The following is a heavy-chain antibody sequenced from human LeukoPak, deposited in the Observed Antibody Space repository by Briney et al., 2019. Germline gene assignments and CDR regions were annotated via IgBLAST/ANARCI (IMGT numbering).Heavy chain of an antibody. CDR3: AKDGPGYYYGSGSYYPNRNFDY. Sequence: GGSLRLSCAASGFTFSSYSMNWVRQAPGKGLEWVSSISSSSSYIYYADSVKGRFTISRGNSKNTLYLQMNSLRAEDTAVYYCAKDGPGYYYGSGSYYPNRNFDYWGQGTLVTVSS. D-gene: IGHD3-10*01. V-gene: IGHV3-21*01. CDR1: GFTFSSYS. CDR2: ISSSSSYI. J-gene: IGHJ4*02.